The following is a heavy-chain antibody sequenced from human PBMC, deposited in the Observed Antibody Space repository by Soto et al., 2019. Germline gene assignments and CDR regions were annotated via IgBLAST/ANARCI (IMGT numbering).Heavy chain of an antibody. V-gene: IGHV3-74*01. D-gene: IGHD3-16*02. Sequence: PXESLSLSCAASGFTFSSYWKHWVRQVPEKGLVWVSRINSDGSITNYADAVKGRFTISRDNVKNTLYLQMNSLRAEDTAVYYCVRYPRSVGGSYRPDYWGQGTLVTVPQ. J-gene: IGHJ4*02. CDR1: GFTFSSYW. CDR2: INSDGSIT. CDR3: VRYPRSVGGSYRPDY.